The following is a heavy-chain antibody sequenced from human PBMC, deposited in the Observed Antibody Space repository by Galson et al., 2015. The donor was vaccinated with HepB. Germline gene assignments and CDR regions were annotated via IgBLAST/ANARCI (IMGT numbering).Heavy chain of an antibody. CDR1: GFSLSAYS. D-gene: IGHD1-14*01. CDR3: ARGSGPTGNHYWYFDL. V-gene: IGHV3-48*01. CDR2: ISSQSWTI. Sequence: SLRLSCAVSGFSLSAYSMSWVRQAPGKGLEWISSISSQSWTIYHADSVKGRFTISRDNARNSLDLQMTSLRAEDTAVYYCARGSGPTGNHYWYFDLWGRGTLVTVSS. J-gene: IGHJ2*01.